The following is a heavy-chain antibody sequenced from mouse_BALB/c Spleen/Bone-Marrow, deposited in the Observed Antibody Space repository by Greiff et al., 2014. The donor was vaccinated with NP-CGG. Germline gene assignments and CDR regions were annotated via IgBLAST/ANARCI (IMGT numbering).Heavy chain of an antibody. CDR3: ARARFYYGKLVDY. D-gene: IGHD1-1*01. V-gene: IGHV5-6-5*01. CDR1: GFTFSSYA. CDR2: ISSGGST. Sequence: EVQLVESGGGLVKPGGSLKLSCAASGFTFSSYAMSWVRQTPEKRLEWVASISSGGSTYYPDIVKGRFTISRDNARNILYLQMSSLRSEDTAMYYCARARFYYGKLVDYWGQGTSVTVSS. J-gene: IGHJ4*01.